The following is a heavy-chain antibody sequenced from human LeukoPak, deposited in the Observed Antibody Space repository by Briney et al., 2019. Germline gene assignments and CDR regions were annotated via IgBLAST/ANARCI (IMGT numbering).Heavy chain of an antibody. V-gene: IGHV3-74*01. D-gene: IGHD3-10*01. CDR1: GFTFSSHW. CDR2: INSDGSTT. CDR3: ASLGYASGKIDY. J-gene: IGHJ4*02. Sequence: GGSLRLSCAASGFTFSSHWMHWVRQAPGKGLLWVSRINSDGSTTSYAGSVKGRFTISRDNAKNTLYLQMNSLRAEDTAVYYCASLGYASGKIDYWGQGTLVTVSS.